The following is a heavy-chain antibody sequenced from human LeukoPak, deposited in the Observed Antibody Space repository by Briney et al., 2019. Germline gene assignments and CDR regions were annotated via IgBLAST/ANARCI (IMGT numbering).Heavy chain of an antibody. D-gene: IGHD6-25*01. CDR1: GFTFSSYW. V-gene: IGHV3-7*01. Sequence: GGSLRLSCAASGFTFSSYWMSWVRQAPGKGLEWVANIKQDGSEKYYVDSVKGRFTMSRDNAKNSLYLQMNSLRAEDTAVYYCARVRGYDCFDYWGQGTLVTVSS. J-gene: IGHJ4*02. CDR2: IKQDGSEK. CDR3: ARVRGYDCFDY.